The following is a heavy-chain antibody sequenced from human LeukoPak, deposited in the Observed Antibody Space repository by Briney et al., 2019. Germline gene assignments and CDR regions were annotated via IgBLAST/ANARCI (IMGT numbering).Heavy chain of an antibody. CDR1: GGSFSGYY. CDR2: INHSGST. J-gene: IGHJ5*02. CDR3: ARGSSIVLLVYARRTNWFDP. Sequence: PSETLSLTCAVYGGSFSGYYWSWIRQPPGKGLEWIGEINHSGSTNYNPSLKSRVTISVDTSKNQFSLKLSSVTAADTAVYYSARGSSIVLLVYARRTNWFDPWGQGTLVTVSS. V-gene: IGHV4-34*01. D-gene: IGHD2-8*01.